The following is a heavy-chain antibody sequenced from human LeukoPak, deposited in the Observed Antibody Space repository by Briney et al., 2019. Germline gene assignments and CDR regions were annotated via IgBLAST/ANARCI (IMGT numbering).Heavy chain of an antibody. V-gene: IGHV4-59*12. J-gene: IGHJ4*02. CDR1: SGSIGTYY. CDR2: LYYGGST. Sequence: SETLSLTCTVSSGSIGTYYWSWIRQSPGKGLEWIGYLYYGGSTNYNPSLKSRVTISVDTSKNQFSLKLSSVTAADTAVYYCARVPAYYYDSSGYYFYFDYWGQGTLVTVSS. CDR3: ARVPAYYYDSSGYYFYFDY. D-gene: IGHD3-22*01.